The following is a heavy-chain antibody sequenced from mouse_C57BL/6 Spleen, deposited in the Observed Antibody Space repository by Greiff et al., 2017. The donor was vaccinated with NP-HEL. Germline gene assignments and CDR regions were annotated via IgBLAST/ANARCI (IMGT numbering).Heavy chain of an antibody. CDR2: ISNGGGST. CDR1: GFTFSDYY. V-gene: IGHV5-12*01. CDR3: ARAYEGFDY. D-gene: IGHD1-1*01. Sequence: EVHLVESGGGLVQPGGSLKLSCAASGFTFSDYYMYWVRQTPEKRLEWVAYISNGGGSTYYPDTVKGRFTISRDNAKNTLYLQMSRLKSEDTAMYYCARAYEGFDYWGQGTTLTVSS. J-gene: IGHJ2*01.